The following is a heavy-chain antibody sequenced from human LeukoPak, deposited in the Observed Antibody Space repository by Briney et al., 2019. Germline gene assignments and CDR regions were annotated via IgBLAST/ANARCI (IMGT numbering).Heavy chain of an antibody. V-gene: IGHV1-18*01. J-gene: IGHJ5*02. CDR2: ISAYNGNT. CDR3: ARVWWDSSSWARFDP. Sequence: ASVKVSCKASGYTFTSYGISWVRQAPGQGLEWMGWISAYNGNTNYAQKLQGRVTMTTDTSTSTAYMELRSLRSDDTAVYYCARVWWDSSSWARFDPWGQGTLVTVSS. D-gene: IGHD6-13*01. CDR1: GYTFTSYG.